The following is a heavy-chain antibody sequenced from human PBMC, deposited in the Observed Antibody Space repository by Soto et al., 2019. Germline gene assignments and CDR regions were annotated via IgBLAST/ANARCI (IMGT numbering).Heavy chain of an antibody. D-gene: IGHD6-19*01. Sequence: PSETLSLTCTVSGGSISSSSYYWGWIRQPPGKGLEWIGSIYYSGSTYYNPSLKSRVTISVDTSKNQFSLNLSSVTAADTAVYYCLSARFDHWGQGSLVTVSS. CDR3: LSARFDH. CDR1: GGSISSSSYY. CDR2: IYYSGST. J-gene: IGHJ4*02. V-gene: IGHV4-39*01.